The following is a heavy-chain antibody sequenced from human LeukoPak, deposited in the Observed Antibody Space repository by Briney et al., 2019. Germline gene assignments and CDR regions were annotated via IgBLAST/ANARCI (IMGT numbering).Heavy chain of an antibody. V-gene: IGHV1-8*01. J-gene: IGHJ4*02. D-gene: IGHD3-22*01. CDR3: ARDREDDSSGYYPSY. CDR2: MSPNSGDT. CDR1: GYTFTTHD. Sequence: GASVKVSCKASGYTFTTHDINWVRQATGQGLEWLGWMSPNSGDTGYAQKFQGRVTITADESTSTAYMELSSLRSEDTAVYYCARDREDDSSGYYPSYWGQGTLVTVSS.